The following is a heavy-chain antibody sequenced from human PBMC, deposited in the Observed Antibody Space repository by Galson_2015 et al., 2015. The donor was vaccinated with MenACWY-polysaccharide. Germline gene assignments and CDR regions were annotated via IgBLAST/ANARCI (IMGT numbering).Heavy chain of an antibody. CDR3: ARDLTGYSSSWENYYYYGMDV. Sequence: SETLSLTCTVSGGSISSYYWSWIRQPPGKGLEWIGYIYYSGSTNYNPSLKSRVTISVDTSKNQFSLKLSSVTAADTAVYYCARDLTGYSSSWENYYYYGMDVWGQGTTVTVSS. V-gene: IGHV4-59*01. D-gene: IGHD6-13*01. CDR1: GGSISSYY. J-gene: IGHJ6*02. CDR2: IYYSGST.